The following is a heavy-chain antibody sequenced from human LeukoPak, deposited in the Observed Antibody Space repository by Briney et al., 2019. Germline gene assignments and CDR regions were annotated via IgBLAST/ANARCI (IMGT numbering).Heavy chain of an antibody. CDR2: INSDGSST. Sequence: PGGSLRLSCAASGFTFSSYWMHWVRQVPGKGLVWVSRINSDGSSTSYADSVKGRFTISRDNAKNTLYLQMNSLRAEDTAVYYCARESYSSGWYDAFDIWGQGTMVTVSS. CDR1: GFTFSSYW. J-gene: IGHJ3*02. V-gene: IGHV3-74*01. D-gene: IGHD6-19*01. CDR3: ARESYSSGWYDAFDI.